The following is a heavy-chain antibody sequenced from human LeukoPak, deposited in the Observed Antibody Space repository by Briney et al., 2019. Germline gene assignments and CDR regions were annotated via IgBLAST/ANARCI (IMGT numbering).Heavy chain of an antibody. CDR1: GFPFSSYA. J-gene: IGHJ6*03. V-gene: IGHV3-30*02. CDR3: AREPIYYYYMDV. CDR2: IRHDGSNK. Sequence: GGSLRLSCAASGFPFSSYAMHWVRQAPGKGLEWVAFIRHDGSNKYHIDSVKGRFTISRDNSKNTLYLQMNSLRAEDTAVYYCAREPIYYYYMDVWGKGTTVTVSS.